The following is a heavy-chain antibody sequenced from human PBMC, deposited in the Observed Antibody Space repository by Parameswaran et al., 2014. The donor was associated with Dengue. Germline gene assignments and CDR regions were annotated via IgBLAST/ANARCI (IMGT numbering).Heavy chain of an antibody. D-gene: IGHD3-10*01. CDR2: MNPNSGNT. Sequence: WVRQAPGQGLEWMGWMNPNSGNTGYAQKFQGRVTMTRDTSISTAYMELSSLRSEDTAVYYCARSQYYSDSGSNNWFDPWGQGTLVTVSS. CDR3: ARSQYYSDSGSNNWFDP. V-gene: IGHV1-8*01. J-gene: IGHJ5*02.